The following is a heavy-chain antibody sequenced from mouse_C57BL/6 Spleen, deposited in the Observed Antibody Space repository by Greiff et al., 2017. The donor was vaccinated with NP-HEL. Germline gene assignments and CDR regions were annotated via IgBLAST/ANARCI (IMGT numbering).Heavy chain of an antibody. Sequence: QVQLQQSDAELVKPGASVKISCKASGYTFTDHTIHWMKQRPEQGLEWIGYIYPRDGSTKYNEKFKGKATLTADKSSSTAYMQLNSLTSEDSAVYYCAREGYSNYYAMDYWGQGTSVTVSS. CDR1: GYTFTDHT. CDR3: AREGYSNYYAMDY. V-gene: IGHV1-78*01. CDR2: IYPRDGST. J-gene: IGHJ4*01. D-gene: IGHD2-5*01.